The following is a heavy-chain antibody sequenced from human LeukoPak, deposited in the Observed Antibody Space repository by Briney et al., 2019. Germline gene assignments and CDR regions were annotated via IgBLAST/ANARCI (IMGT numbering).Heavy chain of an antibody. CDR2: ISYDGTNR. D-gene: IGHD3-10*01. V-gene: IGHV3-30*04. Sequence: GRSLRLSCAASGFTFSNYAIHWVRQAPGKGLEWVSVISYDGTNRYYADSVKGRFTISRDNSKNTLYLQMNSLRAEDTAVYYCAKHPLTITMVRGVPSWFDPWGQGTLVTVSS. CDR3: AKHPLTITMVRGVPSWFDP. J-gene: IGHJ5*02. CDR1: GFTFSNYA.